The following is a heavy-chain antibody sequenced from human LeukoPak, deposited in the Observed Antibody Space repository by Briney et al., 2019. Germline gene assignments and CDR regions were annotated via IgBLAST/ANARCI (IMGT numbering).Heavy chain of an antibody. CDR3: ARGSWAAAGSDY. D-gene: IGHD6-13*01. V-gene: IGHV4-59*01. J-gene: IGHJ4*02. CDR2: IYYSGST. Sequence: SETLSLTCTVSGGSISNYYWSWIRQPPGKGLEWIGYIYYSGSTNYNPSLKSRVTISVDTSKNQFSLKLSSVAAADTAVYYCARGSWAAAGSDYWGQGTLVTVSS. CDR1: GGSISNYY.